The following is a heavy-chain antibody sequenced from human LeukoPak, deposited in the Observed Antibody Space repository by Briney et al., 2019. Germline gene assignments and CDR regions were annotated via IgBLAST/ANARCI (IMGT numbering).Heavy chain of an antibody. CDR1: GFTFSNYA. V-gene: IGHV3-23*01. D-gene: IGHD1-26*01. Sequence: PGGSLRLSCAASGFTFSNYAMSWVRQAPGKGLEWVSSISDSGGSTYYADSVKGRFTISRDNAKNSLYLQMNSLRAEDTAIYYCARDPYSGSYGDSYYYYMDVWGKGTTVTISS. J-gene: IGHJ6*03. CDR3: ARDPYSGSYGDSYYYYMDV. CDR2: ISDSGGST.